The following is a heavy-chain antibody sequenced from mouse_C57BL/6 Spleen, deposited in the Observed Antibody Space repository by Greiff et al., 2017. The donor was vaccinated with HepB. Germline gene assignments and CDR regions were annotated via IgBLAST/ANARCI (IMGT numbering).Heavy chain of an antibody. D-gene: IGHD2-12*01. CDR3: AVDDGRGIDY. CDR2: IYPRSGNT. V-gene: IGHV1-81*01. J-gene: IGHJ2*01. CDR1: GYTFTSYG. Sequence: VKLVESGAELARPGASVKLSCKASGYTFTSYGISWVKQRTGQGLEWIGEIYPRSGNTYYNEKFKGKATLTADKSSSTAYMELRSLTSEDSAVYFCAVDDGRGIDYWGQGTTLTVSS.